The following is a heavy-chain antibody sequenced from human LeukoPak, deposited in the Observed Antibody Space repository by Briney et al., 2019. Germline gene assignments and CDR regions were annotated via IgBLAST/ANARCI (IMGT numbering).Heavy chain of an antibody. J-gene: IGHJ4*02. CDR2: INHSGST. D-gene: IGHD3-16*02. V-gene: IGHV4-34*01. CDR3: ARVKLQYDYIWGSYRYFDY. CDR1: GGSFSGYY. Sequence: KPSETLSLTCAVYGGSFSGYYRSWIRQPPGKGLEWIGEINHSGSTNYNPSLKSRVTISVDTSKNQFSLKLSSVTAADTAVYYCARVKLQYDYIWGSYRYFDYWGQGTLVTVSS.